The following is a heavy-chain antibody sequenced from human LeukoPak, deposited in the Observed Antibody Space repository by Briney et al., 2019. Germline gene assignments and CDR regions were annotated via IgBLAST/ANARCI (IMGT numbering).Heavy chain of an antibody. D-gene: IGHD5-12*01. CDR1: GDSISSGNYY. V-gene: IGHV4-61*02. CDR3: ARRVATPRRPQDRIDY. J-gene: IGHJ4*02. Sequence: PSQTLSLTCTVSGDSISSGNYYWTWIRQPAGKGLEWIGRIYTSGSTNYNPSLKSRVTISVDTSKNQFSLKLSSVTAADTAVYYCARRVATPRRPQDRIDYWGQGTLVTVSS. CDR2: IYTSGST.